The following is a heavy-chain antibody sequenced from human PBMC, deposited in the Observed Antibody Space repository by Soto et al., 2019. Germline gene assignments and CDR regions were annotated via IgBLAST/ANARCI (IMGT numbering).Heavy chain of an antibody. Sequence: SVKVSCKASGGTFSSYAISWVRQAPGQGLEWLGGIIPIFCTANYAQKFQGRVTITADESTSTAYMELSSLRSEYTAVYYCARGTLDTAMVMPHYGMDVWGQGTTVTVSS. V-gene: IGHV1-69*13. J-gene: IGHJ6*02. CDR2: IIPIFCTA. CDR1: GGTFSSYA. D-gene: IGHD5-18*01. CDR3: ARGTLDTAMVMPHYGMDV.